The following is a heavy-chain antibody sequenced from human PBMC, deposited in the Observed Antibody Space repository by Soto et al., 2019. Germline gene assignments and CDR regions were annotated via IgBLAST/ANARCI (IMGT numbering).Heavy chain of an antibody. CDR2: VFHSGST. J-gene: IGHJ4*02. CDR3: GRDPVSTAGGFDY. D-gene: IGHD4-17*01. CDR1: GGSISSSNW. Sequence: QVQLQESGPGLVKPSGTLSLTCSVSGGSISSSNWWSWVRQPPEKGLEWIGEVFHSGSTNYNPSLKSRVTLSVDKSRNHFSLKLSSVPAADTAVYYCGRDPVSTAGGFDYWGQGTLVTVSS. V-gene: IGHV4-4*02.